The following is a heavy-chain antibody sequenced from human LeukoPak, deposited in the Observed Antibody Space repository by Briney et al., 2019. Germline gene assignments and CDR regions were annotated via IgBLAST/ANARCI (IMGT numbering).Heavy chain of an antibody. J-gene: IGHJ4*02. Sequence: VKPSETLSLTCVVSGGSLSTHHWSWIRQSPGRGLEWIGYISDSGSTNYNPSLKSRVTISVDTSKNQFSLMLSSVTAADTAMYYCARGYDSSAYYPFNYWGQGTLVTVSS. CDR2: ISDSGST. D-gene: IGHD3-22*01. V-gene: IGHV4-59*11. CDR3: ARGYDSSAYYPFNY. CDR1: GGSLSTHH.